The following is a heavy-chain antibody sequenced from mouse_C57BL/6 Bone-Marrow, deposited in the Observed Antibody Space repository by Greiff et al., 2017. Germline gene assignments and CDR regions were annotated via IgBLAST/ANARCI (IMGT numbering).Heavy chain of an antibody. CDR1: RYTFTSYW. J-gene: IGHJ2*01. Sequence: QVQLQQPGAELVKPGASVKMSCKASRYTFTSYWITWVKQRPGQGLEWIGDIYPTSGRTNYNEKFKSKAILTVDTSSNTAYMQLSSLTSEDSAVFYCARSGPLGRSFDYWGQGTTLTVSS. V-gene: IGHV1-55*01. D-gene: IGHD4-1*01. CDR3: ARSGPLGRSFDY. CDR2: IYPTSGRT.